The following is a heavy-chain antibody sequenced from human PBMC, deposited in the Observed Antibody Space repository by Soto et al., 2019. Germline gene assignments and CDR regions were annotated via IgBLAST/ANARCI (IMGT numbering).Heavy chain of an antibody. Sequence: GGSLRLSCAASGFNFITYGINFCGHSPVKGLEWVSSISSKGSYIYYTPSVKGRFTISRDNAKNSVYLQMNSLRAEDTAVYYCGRDRSHYAGVGKIDPWGQGTLVTVSS. J-gene: IGHJ5*02. V-gene: IGHV3-21*01. CDR2: ISSKGSYI. CDR3: GRDRSHYAGVGKIDP. D-gene: IGHD3-10*01. CDR1: GFNFITYG.